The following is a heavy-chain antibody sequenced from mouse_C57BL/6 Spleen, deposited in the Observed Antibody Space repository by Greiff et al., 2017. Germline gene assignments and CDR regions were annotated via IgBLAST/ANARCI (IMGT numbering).Heavy chain of an antibody. Sequence: VQLQQSGAELVRPGSSVKLSCKASGYTFTSYWMHWVKQRPIQGLEWIGNIDPSDSETHYNQKFKDKATLTVDKSSSTAYMQLSSLTSEDSAVYYCARDYYSNYEGYFDVWGTGTTVTVSS. CDR3: ARDYYSNYEGYFDV. CDR1: GYTFTSYW. CDR2: IDPSDSET. J-gene: IGHJ1*03. V-gene: IGHV1-52*01. D-gene: IGHD2-5*01.